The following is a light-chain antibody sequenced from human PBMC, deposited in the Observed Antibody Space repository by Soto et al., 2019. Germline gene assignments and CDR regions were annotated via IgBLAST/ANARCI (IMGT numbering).Light chain of an antibody. Sequence: QSVLTQPPSVSEAPRQRVTISCSGSSSNVGDNAVSWYQQLPGKAPKLLIYYDDLLPSGVSDRFSGSKSGTSASLAISGLQSEDEGDYYCAAWDDSLNGWVFGGGTKLTVL. J-gene: IGLJ3*02. V-gene: IGLV1-36*01. CDR2: YDD. CDR3: AAWDDSLNGWV. CDR1: SSNVGDNA.